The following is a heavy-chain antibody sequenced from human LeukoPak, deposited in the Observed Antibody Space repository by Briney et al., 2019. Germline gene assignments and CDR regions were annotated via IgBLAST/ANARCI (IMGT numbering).Heavy chain of an antibody. D-gene: IGHD6-19*01. V-gene: IGHV1-18*01. Sequence: ASVKVSCKASGYTFTSYGISWVRQAPGQGLEWMGWISAYNGNTNYAQKLQGRVTKTKDPYTSTAYMELRSLRSEDTAVYYCARGSTGWYSDVWGQGTTVTVSS. CDR1: GYTFTSYG. CDR2: ISAYNGNT. J-gene: IGHJ6*02. CDR3: ARGSTGWYSDV.